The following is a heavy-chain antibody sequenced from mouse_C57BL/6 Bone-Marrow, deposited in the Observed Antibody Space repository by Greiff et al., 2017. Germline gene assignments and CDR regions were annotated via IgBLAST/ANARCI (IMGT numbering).Heavy chain of an antibody. CDR2: IWTGGGT. D-gene: IGHD1-1*01. CDR1: GFSLTSYA. Sequence: VMLVESGPGLVAPSQSLSITCTVSGFSLTSYAISWVRQPPGKGLEWLGVIWTGGGTNYNSALNSRLSISKDTAKRRVFLKMNSLRTDDTARYYCASYDGSSHYWYFDVWGKGTTVTVSS. CDR3: ASYDGSSHYWYFDV. J-gene: IGHJ1*03. V-gene: IGHV2-9-1*01.